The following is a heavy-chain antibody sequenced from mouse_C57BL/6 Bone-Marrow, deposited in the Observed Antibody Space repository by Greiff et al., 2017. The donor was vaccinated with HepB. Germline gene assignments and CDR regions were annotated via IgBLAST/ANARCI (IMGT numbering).Heavy chain of an antibody. J-gene: IGHJ3*01. Sequence: QVQLQQSGAELARPGASVKLSCKASGYTFTSYGISWVKQRTGPGLEWIGEIYPRSGNTYYNEKFKGKATLTADKSSSTAYMELRSLTSEDSAVYFWARGEIYYDGRGFAYWGQGTLVTVSA. D-gene: IGHD2-4*01. CDR1: GYTFTSYG. CDR2: IYPRSGNT. V-gene: IGHV1-81*01. CDR3: ARGEIYYDGRGFAY.